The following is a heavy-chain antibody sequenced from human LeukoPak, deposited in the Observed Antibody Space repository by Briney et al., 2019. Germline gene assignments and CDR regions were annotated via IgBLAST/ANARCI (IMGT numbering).Heavy chain of an antibody. Sequence: GGSLRLSCAASGFTFSSYEMNWVRQAPGKGLEWVSYISSSGSTIYYADSVKGRFTISRDNAKNSLYLQMNSLRAEDTAVYYCAKESTGYSSSWSFHYYYYYMDVWGKGTTVTISS. CDR1: GFTFSSYE. CDR2: ISSSGSTI. V-gene: IGHV3-48*03. D-gene: IGHD6-13*01. CDR3: AKESTGYSSSWSFHYYYYYMDV. J-gene: IGHJ6*03.